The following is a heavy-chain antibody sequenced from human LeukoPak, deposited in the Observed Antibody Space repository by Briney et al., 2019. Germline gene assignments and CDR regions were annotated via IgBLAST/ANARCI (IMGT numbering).Heavy chain of an antibody. J-gene: IGHJ3*02. V-gene: IGHV3-15*01. Sequence: PGGSLRLSCAASGFTFSSYEMNWVRQAPGKVLEWVGRIKSKTDGGTTDYAAPVKGRFTISRDDSKNTLYLQMNSLKTEDTAVYYCTTVNVVVVTDDAFDIWGQGTMVTVSS. CDR2: IKSKTDGGTT. CDR3: TTVNVVVVTDDAFDI. CDR1: GFTFSSYE. D-gene: IGHD2-15*01.